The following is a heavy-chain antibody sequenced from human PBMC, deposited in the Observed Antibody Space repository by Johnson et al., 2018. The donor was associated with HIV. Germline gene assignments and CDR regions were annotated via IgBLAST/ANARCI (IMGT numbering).Heavy chain of an antibody. CDR2: ISSSGGTI. V-gene: IGHV3-11*04. J-gene: IGHJ3*02. CDR1: RFTFSDYY. D-gene: IGHD3-22*01. CDR3: ARDRGYWDAFDI. Sequence: QVQLVESRGVLVQPGGSLRLSCAASRFTFSDYYMSWIRQTPGKGLEWVSYISSSGGTIYYADSVKGRFSISRDNAKNSLYLQMNSLRAEDTAVYYCARDRGYWDAFDIWGQGTMVTVSS.